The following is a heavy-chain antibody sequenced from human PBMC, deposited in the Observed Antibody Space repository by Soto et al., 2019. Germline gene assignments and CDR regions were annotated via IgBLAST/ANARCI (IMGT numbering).Heavy chain of an antibody. Sequence: GVSLRLSCAASGFTFSSYAMSWVRQAPGKGLEWVSAISGSGGKTYYADSVKGRFTISRDNSKNSLHLQMNSLTTEDSASYYMAKDRAAGTGAYYYYAMKFWAKGPRSPSP. D-gene: IGHD2-8*02. CDR3: AKDRAAGTGAYYYYAMKF. J-gene: IGHJ6*02. CDR1: GFTFSSYA. V-gene: IGHV3-23*01. CDR2: ISGSGGKT.